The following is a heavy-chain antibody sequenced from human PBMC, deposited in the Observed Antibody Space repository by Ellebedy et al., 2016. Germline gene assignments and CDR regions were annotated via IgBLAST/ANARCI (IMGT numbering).Heavy chain of an antibody. J-gene: IGHJ4*02. CDR1: GFTFDDYT. Sequence: GESLKISCAASGFTFDDYTMHWVRQAPGKGLEWVSLISWDGGSTYYADSVKGRFTISRDNSKNSLYLQMNSLRTEDTALYYCALRTNSFDYWGQGTLVTVSS. CDR2: ISWDGGST. V-gene: IGHV3-43*01. CDR3: ALRTNSFDY.